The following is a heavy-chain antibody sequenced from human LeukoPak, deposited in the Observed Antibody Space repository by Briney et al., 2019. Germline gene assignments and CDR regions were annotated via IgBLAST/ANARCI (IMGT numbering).Heavy chain of an antibody. CDR2: IWYDGSNK. V-gene: IGHV3-33*01. Sequence: PGRSLRLSCAASGFTFSSYGMHWVRQAPGKGLKWVEVIWYDGSNKYYADSVKGRFTISRDNSKNTLYLQMNSLRAEDTAVYYCARPNCSGGSCYPFPDYWGQGTLVTVSS. CDR3: ARPNCSGGSCYPFPDY. D-gene: IGHD2-15*01. J-gene: IGHJ4*02. CDR1: GFTFSSYG.